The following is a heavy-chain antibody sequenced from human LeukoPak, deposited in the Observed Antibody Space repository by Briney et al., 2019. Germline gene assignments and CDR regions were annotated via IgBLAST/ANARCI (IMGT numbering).Heavy chain of an antibody. CDR2: ISSNGGST. CDR1: GFTFSNYA. D-gene: IGHD2-2*01. CDR3: AREGEVPAAFDY. J-gene: IGHJ4*02. V-gene: IGHV3-64*01. Sequence: GGSLRLSCAASGFTFSNYAMHWVRQAPGKGLEYVSAISSNGGSTYYASSVKGRFTISRDNSKNTLYLQMGSLRAEDMAVYYCAREGEVPAAFDYWGQGTLVTVSS.